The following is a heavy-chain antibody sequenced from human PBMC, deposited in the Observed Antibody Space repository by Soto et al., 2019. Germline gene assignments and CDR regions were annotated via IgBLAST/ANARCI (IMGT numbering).Heavy chain of an antibody. CDR2: ISYDGSRK. D-gene: IGHD5-12*01. CDR3: AKDIHPGRDTYHYGADY. J-gene: IGHJ4*02. CDR1: GFIVSNYG. Sequence: QVQLVESGGGVVQPGTSLTLSCSASGFIVSNYGMHWVRQAPGKGLEWVSIISYDGSRKHYIDSVKGRFTISRDNSKNTLDLQMNSLRAEDTAVYYCAKDIHPGRDTYHYGADYWGQGTLVAVSS. V-gene: IGHV3-30*18.